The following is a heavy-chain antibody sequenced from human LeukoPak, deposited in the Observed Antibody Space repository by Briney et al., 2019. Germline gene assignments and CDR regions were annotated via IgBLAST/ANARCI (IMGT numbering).Heavy chain of an antibody. D-gene: IGHD3-3*01. Sequence: GGSLRLSCAASGFTFSSYGMHWVRQAPGKGLEWVAFIRYDGSNKYYADSVKGRFTISRDNSKNTLYLQMGSLRAEDMAVYYCARVGAYYDFWSGYYGEGAFDIWGQGTMVTVSS. CDR1: GFTFSSYG. CDR2: IRYDGSNK. V-gene: IGHV3-30*02. CDR3: ARVGAYYDFWSGYYGEGAFDI. J-gene: IGHJ3*02.